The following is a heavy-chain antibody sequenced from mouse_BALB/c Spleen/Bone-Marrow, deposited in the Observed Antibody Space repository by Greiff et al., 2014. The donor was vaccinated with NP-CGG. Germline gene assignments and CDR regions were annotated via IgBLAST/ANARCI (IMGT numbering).Heavy chain of an antibody. CDR1: GFSLNNYG. CDR3: VSELGGFAY. CDR2: IWAGGGT. J-gene: IGHJ3*01. V-gene: IGHV2-9*02. Sequence: QVQLKESGPGLVAPSQSLSLSFTVSGFSLNNYGVYWVRQPPGKGLEWLGVIWAGGGTNYNSTLMSRLSVIKDNSKSQVFLKMNSLQTDDTAMYYCVSELGGFAYWGQGTQVTVSA.